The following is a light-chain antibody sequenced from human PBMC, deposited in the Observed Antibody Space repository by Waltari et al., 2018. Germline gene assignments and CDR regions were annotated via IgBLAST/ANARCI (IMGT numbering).Light chain of an antibody. CDR2: DAS. CDR3: QQYSDWPPLT. J-gene: IGKJ4*01. CDR1: QSVSSY. Sequence: EIVLTQSPATLSLSPGERAALSCRASQSVSSYLAWYQQKPGQAPRLLIYDASNRATCIPARFSGSGSGTDFTLTISSLEPEDFAVYYCQQYSDWPPLTFGGGTKVEIK. V-gene: IGKV3-11*01.